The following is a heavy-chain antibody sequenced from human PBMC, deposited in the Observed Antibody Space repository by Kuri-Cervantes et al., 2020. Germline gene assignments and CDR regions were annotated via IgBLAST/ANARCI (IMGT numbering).Heavy chain of an antibody. J-gene: IGHJ6*03. CDR1: GGSISSYY. V-gene: IGHV4-59*12. D-gene: IGHD2-15*01. Sequence: SETLSLTCTVSGGSISSYYWSWIRQPPGKGLEWIGYIYYSGSTVYNPSLKSRVTISVDTSKNQFSLKLSSVTAADTAVYYCARANGYCSGGSCYSGSYNYYYYMDVWGKGTTVTVSS. CDR3: ARANGYCSGGSCYSGSYNYYYYMDV. CDR2: IYYSGST.